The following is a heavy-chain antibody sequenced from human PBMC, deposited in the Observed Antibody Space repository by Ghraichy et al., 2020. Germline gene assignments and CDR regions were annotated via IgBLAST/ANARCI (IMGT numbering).Heavy chain of an antibody. Sequence: SQTISLTCAISGDSVSSNSATWNWIRQSPSRGLEWLGRTYYRSKWYNDYAVSVTSRITINPETSENQFSLQLNSVTPEDTAVYYCARQSSSSTHYSGMDVWGQGTTVTVSS. D-gene: IGHD6-6*01. CDR2: TYYRSKWYN. CDR1: GDSVSSNSAT. V-gene: IGHV6-1*01. J-gene: IGHJ6*02. CDR3: ARQSSSSTHYSGMDV.